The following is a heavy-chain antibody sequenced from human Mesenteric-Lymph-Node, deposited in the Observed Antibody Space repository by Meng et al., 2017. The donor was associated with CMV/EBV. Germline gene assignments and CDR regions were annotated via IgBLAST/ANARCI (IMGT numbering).Heavy chain of an antibody. V-gene: IGHV1-2*02. Sequence: TGYYMQWVRQAPGQGLEWMGWINPYSGGTNHAQKFEGRVTMTRDTSMSTAYMELSRLRSDDTAIYYCARGGRLTFDDFWSGYYWWFDPWGQGTLVTVSS. CDR1: TGYY. CDR3: ARGGRLTFDDFWSGYYWWFDP. J-gene: IGHJ5*02. CDR2: INPYSGGT. D-gene: IGHD3-3*01.